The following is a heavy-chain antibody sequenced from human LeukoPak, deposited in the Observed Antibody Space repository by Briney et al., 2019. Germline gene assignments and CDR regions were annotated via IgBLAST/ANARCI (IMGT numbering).Heavy chain of an antibody. CDR1: GFTFSDYY. CDR2: ISSSGSTI. D-gene: IGHD3-16*01. CDR3: ASSPQGDPFDY. Sequence: GGSLRLSCVASGFTFSDYYMSWIRQAPGKGLEWVSYISSSGSTIYYADSVKGRFTISRDNAKNSLYLQMNSLRAEDTAVYYCASSPQGDPFDYWGQGTLVTVSS. V-gene: IGHV3-11*01. J-gene: IGHJ4*02.